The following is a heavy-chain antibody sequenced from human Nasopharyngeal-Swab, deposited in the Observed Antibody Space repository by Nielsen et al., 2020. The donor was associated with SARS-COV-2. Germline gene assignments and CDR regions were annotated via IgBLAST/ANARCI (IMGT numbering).Heavy chain of an antibody. CDR3: ARDFYGSGSSSFDY. CDR1: GFTFSNYG. CDR2: IWYDGSNK. D-gene: IGHD3-10*01. V-gene: IGHV3-33*01. Sequence: GESLKISCAASGFTFSNYGMHWVRQAPGKGLEWVAVIWYDGSNKYYADSVKGRFTISRDNSKNTLYLQMNGLRVEDTGVYYCARDFYGSGSSSFDYWGQGTLVTVSS. J-gene: IGHJ4*02.